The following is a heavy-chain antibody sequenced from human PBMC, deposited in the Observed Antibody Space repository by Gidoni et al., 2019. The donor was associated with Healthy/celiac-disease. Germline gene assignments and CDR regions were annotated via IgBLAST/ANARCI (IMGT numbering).Heavy chain of an antibody. CDR3: ARDRIAVAGTRGYFQH. D-gene: IGHD6-19*01. CDR2: IWYDGTNK. CDR1: GFTFSSYG. V-gene: IGHV3-33*01. J-gene: IGHJ1*01. Sequence: QVQLVESGGGVVQPGRSLRLSCAASGFTFSSYGMHWVRQAPGKGLEWVAVIWYDGTNKYYADSVKGRFTISRDNSKNTLYLQMNSLRAEDTAVYYCARDRIAVAGTRGYFQHWGQGTLVTVSS.